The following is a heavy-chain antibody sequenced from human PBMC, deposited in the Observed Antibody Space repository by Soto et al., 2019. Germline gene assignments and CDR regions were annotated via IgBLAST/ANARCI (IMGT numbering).Heavy chain of an antibody. CDR2: ISGSSTST. CDR1: GFTFSSYA. D-gene: IGHD1-1*01. J-gene: IGHJ4*02. V-gene: IGHV3-23*01. Sequence: EVQLSGSGGGLVQPGGSLRLSCAASGFTFSSYAMSWVRQAPGKGLDWVSAISGSSTSTYYADSVKARFTISRDNSKNTRYLQMNSLRAEDTAVYYCAKDPSSGFAMENYFDYWCPGTLVTVSS. CDR3: AKDPSSGFAMENYFDY.